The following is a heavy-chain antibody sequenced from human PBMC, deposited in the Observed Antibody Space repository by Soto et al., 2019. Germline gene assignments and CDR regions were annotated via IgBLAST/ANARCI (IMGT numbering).Heavy chain of an antibody. CDR1: GFSLSTSGVG. D-gene: IGHD2-15*01. J-gene: IGHJ5*02. V-gene: IGHV2-5*02. Sequence: SGPTLVKPTQTLTLTCTFSGFSLSTSGVGVGWIRQPPGKALEWLALIYWDDDKRYSPSLKSRLTITKDTSKNQVVLTMTNMDPVDTATYYCVHVVVVADTNCIDPWGQGILVTVSS. CDR2: IYWDDDK. CDR3: VHVVVVADTNCIDP.